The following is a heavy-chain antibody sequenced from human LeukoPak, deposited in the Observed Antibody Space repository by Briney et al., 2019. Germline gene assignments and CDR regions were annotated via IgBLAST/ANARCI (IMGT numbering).Heavy chain of an antibody. CDR3: ATLDVGATVY. Sequence: PGGSLRLSCAASGFTFSSYWMSWVRQAPGKGLEWVAFIRYDGSNKYYADSVKGRFTISRDNSKNTLYLQMNSLRAEDTAVYYCATLDVGATVYWGQGTLVTVSS. CDR1: GFTFSSYW. J-gene: IGHJ4*02. CDR2: IRYDGSNK. D-gene: IGHD1-26*01. V-gene: IGHV3-30*02.